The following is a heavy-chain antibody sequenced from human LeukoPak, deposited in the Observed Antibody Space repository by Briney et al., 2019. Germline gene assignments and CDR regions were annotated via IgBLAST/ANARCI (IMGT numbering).Heavy chain of an antibody. CDR1: GFTFSDYY. Sequence: GGSLRLSCAASGFTFSDYYMSWIRQAPGKGLEWVSYISSSGSTIYYADSVKGRFAISRDNAKNSLYLQMNSLRAEDPAVYCCAKYDSVAFGIWGQGTMATVSS. V-gene: IGHV3-11*01. CDR3: AKYDSVAFGI. CDR2: ISSSGSTI. J-gene: IGHJ3*02. D-gene: IGHD3-16*01.